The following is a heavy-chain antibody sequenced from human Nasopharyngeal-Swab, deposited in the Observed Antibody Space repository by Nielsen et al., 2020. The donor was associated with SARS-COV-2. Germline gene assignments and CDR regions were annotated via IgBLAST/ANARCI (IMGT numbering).Heavy chain of an antibody. CDR1: GFTFISYA. J-gene: IGHJ4*02. CDR2: ISYDGSNK. CDR3: GRTAH. Sequence: GESLKLSCAASGFTFISYAMHWVRQAPGKGLEWVAVISYDGSNKYYADSVKGRFTISRDNSKNTLYLQMNSLRAEDTAVYYCGRTAHWGQGTLVTVSS. V-gene: IGHV3-30*04.